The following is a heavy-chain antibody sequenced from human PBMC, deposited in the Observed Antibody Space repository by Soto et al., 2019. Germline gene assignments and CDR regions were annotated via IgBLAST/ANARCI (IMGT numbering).Heavy chain of an antibody. CDR3: ARDLAKGGGSAGFDY. D-gene: IGHD1-26*01. J-gene: IGHJ4*02. CDR2: FNPKSGGT. CDR1: GDIFTPQS. V-gene: IGHV1-2*02. Sequence: APVKVSPQAFGDIFTPQSVHWGRHAPAQRDGWVGWFNPKSGGTKCPQKFQGRVTMTRDTSLSTVYMTLTRLTSDDTAVYYCARDLAKGGGSAGFDYWGQGTLVTVSS.